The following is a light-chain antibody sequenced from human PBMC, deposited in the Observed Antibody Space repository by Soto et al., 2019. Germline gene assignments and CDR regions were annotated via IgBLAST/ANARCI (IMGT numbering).Light chain of an antibody. CDR2: LAS. J-gene: IGKJ1*01. CDR3: QHYNDYWT. Sequence: DIQMTQSPSTMAASVGDRVTITCLASQSINIWLAWYQQKPGRAPKLLIYLASTLASGVPSRFSGSRSGTDFTLTIISLQPDDFATYSCQHYNDYWTFDQGTRVEVK. CDR1: QSINIW. V-gene: IGKV1-5*03.